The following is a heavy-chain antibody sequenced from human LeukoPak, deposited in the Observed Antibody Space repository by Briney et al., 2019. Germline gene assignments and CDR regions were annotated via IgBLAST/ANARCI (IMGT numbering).Heavy chain of an antibody. V-gene: IGHV1-2*02. Sequence: ASVKVSCKASGYTFSDYYMHWVRQAPGQGLEWMGGINPNSGGTNYAQKFQGRVTMTRDTSISTAYMELSRLRSDDTAVYYCAREAAYTWFDPWGQGTLVTVSS. D-gene: IGHD6-25*01. J-gene: IGHJ5*02. CDR1: GYTFSDYY. CDR3: AREAAYTWFDP. CDR2: INPNSGGT.